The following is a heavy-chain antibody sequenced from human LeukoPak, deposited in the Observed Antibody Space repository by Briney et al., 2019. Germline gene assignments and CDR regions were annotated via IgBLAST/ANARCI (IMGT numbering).Heavy chain of an antibody. D-gene: IGHD2-15*01. CDR2: IYYSEST. Sequence: PSETLSLTCTVSGGSISSGNYYWSWIRQPPGKGLEWIGYIYYSESTNYNPSLKSRVIISVDTSKNQFFLKLSSVTAADTAVYYCARHLGYCSGGTCYSFYYYGMDVWGQGTTVTASS. J-gene: IGHJ6*02. CDR3: ARHLGYCSGGTCYSFYYYGMDV. V-gene: IGHV4-61*01. CDR1: GGSISSGNYY.